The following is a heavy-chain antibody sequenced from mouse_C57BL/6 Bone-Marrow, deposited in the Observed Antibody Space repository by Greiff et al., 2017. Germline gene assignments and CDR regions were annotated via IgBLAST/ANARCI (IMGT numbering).Heavy chain of an antibody. J-gene: IGHJ3*01. CDR3: ARAYYGWFAY. CDR2: IDPSDSYT. D-gene: IGHD1-1*01. Sequence: QVQLQQPGAELVMPGASVKLSCKASGYTFTSYWMHWVKQRPGQGLEWIGEIDPSDSYTNYNQKFKGKSTLTVDKSSSTAYMQLSRLTSEDSAVYYCARAYYGWFAYWGQGTLVTVSA. V-gene: IGHV1-69*01. CDR1: GYTFTSYW.